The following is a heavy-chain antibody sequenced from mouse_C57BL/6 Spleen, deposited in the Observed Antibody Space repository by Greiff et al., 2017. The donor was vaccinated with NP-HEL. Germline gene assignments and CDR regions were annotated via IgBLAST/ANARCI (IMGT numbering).Heavy chain of an antibody. D-gene: IGHD1-1*01. Sequence: QVQLQQSGPGLVQPSQSLSITCTVSGFSLTSYGVHWVRQSPGKGLEWLGVIWSGGSTDYNAAFISRLSISKDNSKSQVFFKMNSLQADDTAIYYCARKGIYYYGSSSYAMDYWGQGTSGTVSS. J-gene: IGHJ4*01. CDR2: IWSGGST. CDR1: GFSLTSYG. V-gene: IGHV2-2*01. CDR3: ARKGIYYYGSSSYAMDY.